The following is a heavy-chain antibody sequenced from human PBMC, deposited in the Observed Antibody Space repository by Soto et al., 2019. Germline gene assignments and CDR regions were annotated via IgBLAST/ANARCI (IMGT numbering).Heavy chain of an antibody. Sequence: QVQLQESGPGLVKPSQTLSHTCTVSGGSISSNKYYWNWMRPPPGKGLEWIGYIYYSGSTYYNPSLKSRVTISIDTSKYQFSLKLSSVTAADTAAYYCVRDRGYYDGDVDYWGQGALVTVAS. J-gene: IGHJ4*02. V-gene: IGHV4-30-4*01. CDR1: GGSISSNKYY. CDR2: IYYSGST. D-gene: IGHD2-21*01. CDR3: VRDRGYYDGDVDY.